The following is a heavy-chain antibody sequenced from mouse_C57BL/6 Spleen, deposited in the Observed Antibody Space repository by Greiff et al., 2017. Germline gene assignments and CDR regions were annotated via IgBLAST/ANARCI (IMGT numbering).Heavy chain of an antibody. Sequence: QVQLQQPGAELVRPGSSVKLSCKASGYTFTSYWMDWVKQRPGQGLEWIGNIYPSDSETHYNQKFKDKATLTVDKSSSTAYMQLSSLTSEDSAVYYCARTTTGTGDYWGQGTTLTVSS. D-gene: IGHD4-1*02. V-gene: IGHV1-61*01. CDR2: IYPSDSET. CDR3: ARTTTGTGDY. J-gene: IGHJ2*01. CDR1: GYTFTSYW.